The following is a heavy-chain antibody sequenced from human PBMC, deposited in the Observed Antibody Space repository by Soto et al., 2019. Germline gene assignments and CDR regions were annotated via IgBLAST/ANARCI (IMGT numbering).Heavy chain of an antibody. CDR3: ARCDGSATYCFFFAY. V-gene: IGHV3-66*01. D-gene: IGHD3-10*01. CDR1: GFTVSNSY. Sequence: EVQVVESGGGLVQSGGSLTLSCAASGFTVSNSYMSWVRQAPGKGLEWVSAIYSGGSTYYADSVKGRFTISRDNSRTTLYLQMSSLRAEDTAVYFCARCDGSATYCFFFAYWGQGTPVTVSS. J-gene: IGHJ4*02. CDR2: IYSGGST.